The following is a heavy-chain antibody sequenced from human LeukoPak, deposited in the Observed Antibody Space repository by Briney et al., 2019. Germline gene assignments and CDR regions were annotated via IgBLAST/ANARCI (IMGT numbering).Heavy chain of an antibody. CDR3: ASALKPYYDFWSGYFYYYYYMDV. Sequence: PSETLSLTCTVSGGSISSYYWSWIRQPAGKGLEWIGRIYTSGSTNYNPSPKSRVTISVATSKNKFSLKLSSMTAADTAVYYCASALKPYYDFWSGYFYYYYYMDVWGKGTTVTVSS. V-gene: IGHV4-4*07. CDR1: GGSISSYY. D-gene: IGHD3-3*01. J-gene: IGHJ6*03. CDR2: IYTSGST.